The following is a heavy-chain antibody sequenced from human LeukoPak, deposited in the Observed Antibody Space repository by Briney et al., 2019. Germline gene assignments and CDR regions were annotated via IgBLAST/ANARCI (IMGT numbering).Heavy chain of an antibody. CDR2: IWNDGSNT. Sequence: GGSLRLSCAASGFTFSSYSMNWVRQAPGKGLEWVAVIWNDGSNTYYGDSVKGLFTISRDNSKNTVYLQMNSLRAEDTAVYYCARDNAGLVKHLDAFDLWGQGTMVTVAS. D-gene: IGHD1-26*01. CDR1: GFTFSSYS. CDR3: ARDNAGLVKHLDAFDL. V-gene: IGHV3-33*08. J-gene: IGHJ3*01.